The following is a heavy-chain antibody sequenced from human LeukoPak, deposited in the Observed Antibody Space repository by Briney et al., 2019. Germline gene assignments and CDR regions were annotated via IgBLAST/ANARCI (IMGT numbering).Heavy chain of an antibody. D-gene: IGHD6-13*01. J-gene: IGHJ6*02. CDR3: ARDQQLDYYYYGMDV. CDR1: GLTFSDYY. V-gene: IGHV3-11*01. Sequence: GGSLRLSCAASGLTFSDYYMSWIRQAPGKGLEWVSYISSSGSTIYYADSVKGRFTISRDNAKNSLYLQMNSLRAEDTAVYYCARDQQLDYYYYGMDVWGQGTLVTVSS. CDR2: ISSSGSTI.